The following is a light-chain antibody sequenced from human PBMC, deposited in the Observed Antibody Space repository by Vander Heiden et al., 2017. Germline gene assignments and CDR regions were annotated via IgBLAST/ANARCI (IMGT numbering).Light chain of an antibody. Sequence: SALTQPAFGSGSPGPSITISCTGTSSDIGDHDHVSWYQQHPGKVPKVIIYEVSKRPSGVSNRFSGSKSGNTASLTISGLQAEDDADYYCCSYTRSSTLVFGTGTKVTAL. J-gene: IGLJ1*01. CDR1: SSDIGDHDH. V-gene: IGLV2-14*01. CDR3: CSYTRSSTLV. CDR2: EVS.